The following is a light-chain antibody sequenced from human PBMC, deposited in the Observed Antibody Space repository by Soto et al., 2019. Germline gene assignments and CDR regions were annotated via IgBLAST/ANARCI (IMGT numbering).Light chain of an antibody. Sequence: DIQLTQSPSFLSASVRDRVTITCRASQVLSSYLAWYQQKPGKAHKLLIYGVSTLQSGVPSRFSGSGSGTEFTLTISSLQPEDFATYYCQQLNTYPLTFGGGTKVEIK. CDR2: GVS. J-gene: IGKJ4*01. CDR1: QVLSSY. CDR3: QQLNTYPLT. V-gene: IGKV1-9*01.